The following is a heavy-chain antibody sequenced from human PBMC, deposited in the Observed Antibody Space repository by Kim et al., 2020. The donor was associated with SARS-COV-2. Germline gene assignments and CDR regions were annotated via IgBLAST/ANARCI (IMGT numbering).Heavy chain of an antibody. D-gene: IGHD4-17*01. Sequence: ASVKVSCKASGYTFTSYYMHWVRQAPGQGLEWMGIINPSGGSTSYAQKFQGRVTMTRDTSTSTVYMELSSLRSEDTAVYYCARDDYGDNPGENWFDPWGQGTLVTVSS. CDR3: ARDDYGDNPGENWFDP. J-gene: IGHJ5*02. CDR2: INPSGGST. V-gene: IGHV1-46*01. CDR1: GYTFTSYY.